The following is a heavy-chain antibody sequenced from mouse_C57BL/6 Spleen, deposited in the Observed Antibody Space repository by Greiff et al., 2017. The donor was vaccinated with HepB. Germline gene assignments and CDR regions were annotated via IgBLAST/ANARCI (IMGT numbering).Heavy chain of an antibody. CDR3: ARRGGTPYYYAMDY. CDR1: GYTFTSYT. CDR2: INPSSGYT. D-gene: IGHD4-1*01. J-gene: IGHJ4*01. Sequence: QVQLQQSGAELARPGASVKMSCKASGYTFTSYTMHWVKQRPGQGLEWIGYINPSSGYTKYNQKFKDKATLTADKSSSTAYMQLSSLTSEDSAVYYRARRGGTPYYYAMDYWGQGTSVTVSS. V-gene: IGHV1-4*01.